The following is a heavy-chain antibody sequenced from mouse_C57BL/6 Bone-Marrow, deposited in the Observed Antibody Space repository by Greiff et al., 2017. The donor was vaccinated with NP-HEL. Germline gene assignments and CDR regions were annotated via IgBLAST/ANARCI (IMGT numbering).Heavy chain of an antibody. CDR2: IYPRSGNT. V-gene: IGHV1-81*01. CDR3: ARSSYYGSSTGFAY. J-gene: IGHJ3*01. CDR1: GYTFTSYG. Sequence: VQLQQSGAELARPGASVKLSCKASGYTFTSYGISWVKQRTGQGLEWIGEIYPRSGNTYYNEKFKGKATLTADKSSSTAYMELRSLTSEDSAVYFCARSSYYGSSTGFAYWGQGTLVTVSA. D-gene: IGHD1-1*01.